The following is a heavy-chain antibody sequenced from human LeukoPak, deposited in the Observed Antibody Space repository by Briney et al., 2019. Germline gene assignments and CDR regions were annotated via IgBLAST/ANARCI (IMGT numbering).Heavy chain of an antibody. V-gene: IGHV3-7*01. J-gene: IGHJ4*02. Sequence: GGSLRLSCAASGFTFSTYWMTWVRQAPGKGLEWVANINQDGSEKYYVDPVKGRFTISRDNAKNSLYLQMNSLRVEDTAVYYCARNLPYGDSSDYWGQGTLVTVSS. CDR2: INQDGSEK. D-gene: IGHD4-17*01. CDR3: ARNLPYGDSSDY. CDR1: GFTFSTYW.